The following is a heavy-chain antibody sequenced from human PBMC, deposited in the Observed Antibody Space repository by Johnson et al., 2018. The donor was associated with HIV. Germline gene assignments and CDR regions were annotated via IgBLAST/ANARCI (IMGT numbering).Heavy chain of an antibody. V-gene: IGHV3-30*02. D-gene: IGHD3-22*01. CDR1: RFTFSSYG. J-gene: IGHJ3*01. Sequence: QVQLVESGGGVVQPGGSLRLSCAASRFTFSSYGMHWVRQAPGKGLEWVAFIRYDGSNKYYADSVKGRFSISRDNAKNTLYLQMGSLRAEDMAVYYCAIPYYYDSGAYHWGQGTLVTVSS. CDR3: AIPYYYDSGAYH. CDR2: IRYDGSNK.